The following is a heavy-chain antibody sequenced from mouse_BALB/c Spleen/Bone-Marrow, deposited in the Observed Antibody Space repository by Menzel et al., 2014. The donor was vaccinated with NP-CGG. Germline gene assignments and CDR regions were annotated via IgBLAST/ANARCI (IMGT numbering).Heavy chain of an antibody. CDR3: ARWYEGY. V-gene: IGHV1S81*02. CDR2: VNPSNGRT. J-gene: IGHJ2*01. Sequence: QVQLKESGAELVKPGASVKLSCKASGYTFTSYWMHWVKQRPGQGLEWIGEVNPSNGRTNYNEKFKNKATLTVDKSSSTAYMQLSSLTSEDSAVYYCARWYEGYWGQGTTLTVSS. D-gene: IGHD2-14*01. CDR1: GYTFTSYW.